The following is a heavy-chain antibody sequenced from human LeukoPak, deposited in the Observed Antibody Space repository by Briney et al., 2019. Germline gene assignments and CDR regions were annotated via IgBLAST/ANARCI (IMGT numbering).Heavy chain of an antibody. CDR1: GYTFTNYY. CDR3: ARGQGYSYDGYYLDY. D-gene: IGHD5-18*01. Sequence: GTSVNVSCKSSGYTFTNYYIHWVRQAPGQGLEWMGIIHPSGGSTSYAQNFQGRVTMTRDTSTSTVYMELSSLRSEDTAVYYCARGQGYSYDGYYLDYWGQGTLVTVSS. V-gene: IGHV1-46*01. J-gene: IGHJ4*02. CDR2: IHPSGGST.